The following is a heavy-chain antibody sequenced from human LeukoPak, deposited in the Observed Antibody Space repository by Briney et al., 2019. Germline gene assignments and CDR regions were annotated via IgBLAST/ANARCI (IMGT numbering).Heavy chain of an antibody. CDR2: ISSSGSTI. Sequence: GGSLRLSCAASGFTFSSYEMNWVRQAPGKGLEWVSYISSSGSTIYYADSVKGRFTISRDNAKNSLYLQMNSLRAEDTAVYQCVRAHYDSGSRTYGMDVWGQGTTVTVSS. CDR1: GFTFSSYE. V-gene: IGHV3-48*03. CDR3: VRAHYDSGSRTYGMDV. D-gene: IGHD3-16*01. J-gene: IGHJ6*02.